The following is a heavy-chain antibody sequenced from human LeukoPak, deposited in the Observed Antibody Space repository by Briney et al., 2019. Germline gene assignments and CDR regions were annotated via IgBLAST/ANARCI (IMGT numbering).Heavy chain of an antibody. CDR1: GGTFRTYV. Sequence: SVKVSCKASGGTFRTYVFSWVRQDPGQGLEWMGGISPIFNAANYAQKFKGRVTITADEGTNTVYMEMSSLTSEDTAVYYCATDRSNHDNFDSWGQGTLVTVSS. V-gene: IGHV1-69*13. CDR3: ATDRSNHDNFDS. CDR2: ISPIFNAA. D-gene: IGHD3-22*01. J-gene: IGHJ4*02.